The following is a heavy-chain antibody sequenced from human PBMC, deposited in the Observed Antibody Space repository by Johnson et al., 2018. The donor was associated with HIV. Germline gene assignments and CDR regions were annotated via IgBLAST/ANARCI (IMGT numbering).Heavy chain of an antibody. CDR1: GFPFSSYG. D-gene: IGHD6-25*01. CDR3: AKDSATDPLDI. V-gene: IGHV3-33*06. J-gene: IGHJ3*02. CDR2: IWYDGSNK. Sequence: VQLVESGGGVVQPGRSLRLSCAASGFPFSSYGMHWVRQAPGKGLEWVAVIWYDGSNKYYADSVKGRFTISSDNSKNTLYLQMKRLRAVDTAVYYCAKDSATDPLDIWGQGTMVTVSS.